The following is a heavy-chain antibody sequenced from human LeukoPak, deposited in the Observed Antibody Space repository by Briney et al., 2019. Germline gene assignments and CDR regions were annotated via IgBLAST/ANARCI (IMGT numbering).Heavy chain of an antibody. CDR3: ARDGSKFHTSCCSWFDP. V-gene: IGHV4-61*02. Sequence: SETLSLTCTVSGGPISSGSYSWSWIRQPAGKGLEWLGRIYTSGSTNYNPSLKSPVTISVDTSKNQLSLKLSSVTAANTAVYYCARDGSKFHTSCCSWFDPWGQGTLVTVSS. CDR2: IYTSGST. J-gene: IGHJ5*02. D-gene: IGHD2-2*01. CDR1: GGPISSGSYS.